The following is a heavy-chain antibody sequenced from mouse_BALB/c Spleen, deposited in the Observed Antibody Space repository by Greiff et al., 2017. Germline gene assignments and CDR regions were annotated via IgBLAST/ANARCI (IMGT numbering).Heavy chain of an antibody. CDR2: ILPGSGST. Sequence: QVQLQQSGAELMKPGASVKISCKATGYTFSSYWIEWVKQRPGHGLEWIGEILPGSGSTNYNEKFKGKATFTADTSSNTAYMQLSSLTSEDSAVYYCARQYGNYVDWFAYWGQGTLVTVSA. V-gene: IGHV1-9*01. D-gene: IGHD2-10*02. J-gene: IGHJ3*01. CDR1: GYTFSSYW. CDR3: ARQYGNYVDWFAY.